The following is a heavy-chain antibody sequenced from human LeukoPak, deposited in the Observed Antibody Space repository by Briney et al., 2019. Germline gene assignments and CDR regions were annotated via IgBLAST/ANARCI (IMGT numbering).Heavy chain of an antibody. J-gene: IGHJ5*02. CDR3: AGYCSTTSCYSSPNWFDP. D-gene: IGHD2-2*01. V-gene: IGHV3-23*01. Sequence: GGSLRLSCAASGFTFSSYGMSWVRQAPGKGLEWVSGISASGANTYYADSVKGRFTISRDNSKDTLHLQMSSLRVEDTGIYYCAGYCSTTSCYSSPNWFDPWGQGTLVTVSS. CDR1: GFTFSSYG. CDR2: ISASGANT.